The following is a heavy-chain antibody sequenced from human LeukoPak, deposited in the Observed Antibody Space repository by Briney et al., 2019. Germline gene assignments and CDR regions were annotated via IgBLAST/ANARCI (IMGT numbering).Heavy chain of an antibody. CDR1: GGSISSGGYY. D-gene: IGHD5-18*01. CDR3: ARQTGYSYSYALDI. V-gene: IGHV4-61*09. Sequence: SQTLSLTCTVSGGSISSGGYYWSWLRQPPGKGLEWIANIYHSGSTNDNPSLKSRVTISVDTSKNQFSLKLTSVTAADTAVYYCARQTGYSYSYALDIWGQGTTVTVAS. J-gene: IGHJ6*02. CDR2: IYHSGST.